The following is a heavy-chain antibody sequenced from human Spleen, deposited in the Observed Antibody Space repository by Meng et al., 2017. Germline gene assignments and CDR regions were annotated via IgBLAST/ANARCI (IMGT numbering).Heavy chain of an antibody. V-gene: IGHV3-43D*03. Sequence: GGSLRLSCAASGFTFHDYAMHWVRQVPGKGLEWVSFISRDGGYTYYADSVKGRFTISRDNSKNSLYLQMNSLRAEDTALYYCAKEEGYSGYDWLDAFDIWGQGTMVTVSS. CDR2: ISRDGGYT. J-gene: IGHJ3*02. D-gene: IGHD5-12*01. CDR1: GFTFHDYA. CDR3: AKEEGYSGYDWLDAFDI.